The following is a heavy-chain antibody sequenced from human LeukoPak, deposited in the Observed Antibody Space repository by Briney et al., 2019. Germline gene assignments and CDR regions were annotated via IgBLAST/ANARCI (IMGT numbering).Heavy chain of an antibody. V-gene: IGHV3-9*01. CDR3: AKVHRSYYYGSGSSPYFDY. Sequence: GRSLRLSCAASGFTFDDYAMPWVRQAPGKGLEWVSGISWNSGSIGYADSVKGRFTISRDSAKNSLYLQMNSLRAEDTALYYCAKVHRSYYYGSGSSPYFDYWGQGTLVTVSS. D-gene: IGHD3-10*01. J-gene: IGHJ4*02. CDR2: ISWNSGSI. CDR1: GFTFDDYA.